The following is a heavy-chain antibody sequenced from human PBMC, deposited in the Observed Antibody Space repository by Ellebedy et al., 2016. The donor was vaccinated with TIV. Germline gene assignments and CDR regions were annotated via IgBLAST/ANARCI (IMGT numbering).Heavy chain of an antibody. CDR2: INPSGDST. D-gene: IGHD4-23*01. V-gene: IGHV1-46*01. Sequence: AASVKVSCKASGYSLTSYYMHWVRQAPGQGLEWMGIINPSGDSTIYSQKFQGRATMTRDTSTSTVYMELRSLRSDDTAVYYCARDQSTKVVTPDPWGQGTLVTVSS. J-gene: IGHJ5*02. CDR3: ARDQSTKVVTPDP. CDR1: GYSLTSYY.